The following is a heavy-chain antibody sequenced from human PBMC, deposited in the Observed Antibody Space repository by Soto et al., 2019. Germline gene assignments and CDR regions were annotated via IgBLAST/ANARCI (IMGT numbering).Heavy chain of an antibody. D-gene: IGHD3-10*01. CDR1: GFTFSTFG. J-gene: IGHJ4*02. CDR3: AKVGYGSFDY. CDR2: ISYDGSNE. Sequence: SLRLSCTASGFTFSTFGMHWVRQAPGKGLEWVAVISYDGSNEYYADSVKGRFTISRDNSKNTLYLQMNSLRAEDTALYYCAKVGYGSFDYWGQGTLVTVSS. V-gene: IGHV3-30*18.